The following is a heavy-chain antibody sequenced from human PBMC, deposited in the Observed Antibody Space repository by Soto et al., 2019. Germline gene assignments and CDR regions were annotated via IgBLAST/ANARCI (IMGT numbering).Heavy chain of an antibody. D-gene: IGHD5-12*01. V-gene: IGHV1-2*02. Sequence: ASVKVSCKASGYTFTGYYMHWVRRAPGQGLEWMGWINPNSGGTNYAQKFQGRVTMTRDTSISTAYMELSRLRSDDTAVYYCAREGDGYTTYNWFDPWGQGTLVTVSS. CDR3: AREGDGYTTYNWFDP. CDR1: GYTFTGYY. CDR2: INPNSGGT. J-gene: IGHJ5*02.